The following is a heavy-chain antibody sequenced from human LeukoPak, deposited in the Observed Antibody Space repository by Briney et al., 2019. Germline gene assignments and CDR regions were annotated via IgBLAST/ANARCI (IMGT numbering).Heavy chain of an antibody. D-gene: IGHD6-13*01. CDR2: IHYSGNT. J-gene: IGHJ6*02. CDR1: GASISDSRYH. Sequence: PSETLSLTCTVSGASISDSRYHWGWIRQPPGKGLEWIGNIHYSGNTYDNPSLKSRVIMSVDTSKNQFSLKLSSVTAADTAVYYCARFGSSPTGYYGMDVWGQGTTVTVSS. CDR3: ARFGSSPTGYYGMDV. V-gene: IGHV4-39*07.